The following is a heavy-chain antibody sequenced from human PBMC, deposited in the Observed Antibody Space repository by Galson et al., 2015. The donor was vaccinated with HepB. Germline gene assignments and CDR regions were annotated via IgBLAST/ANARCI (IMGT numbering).Heavy chain of an antibody. CDR3: ARLRPYYYDTSGRGSLDY. J-gene: IGHJ4*02. Sequence: SLRLSCAPSGFTFSDYWMTWVRQAAGKGLEWVATIKQDGSEKYYVDSVKGRFTISRDNAKNSLCLQMTSLRAEDTAVYYCARLRPYYYDTSGRGSLDYWGQGTLVTVSS. D-gene: IGHD3-22*01. CDR1: GFTFSDYW. CDR2: IKQDGSEK. V-gene: IGHV3-7*01.